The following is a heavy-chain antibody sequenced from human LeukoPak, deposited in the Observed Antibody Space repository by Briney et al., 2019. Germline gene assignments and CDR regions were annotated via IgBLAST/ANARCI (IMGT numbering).Heavy chain of an antibody. Sequence: GASVKVSFKVSGDSLTELSIHWVRQAPGKGLEWTGGFDPEEGETIFAQDFQGRVTLTEDTSTDTAYMELNSLRSDDTAVYYCATMGSETTSGWSAFDYWGRGTLVTVSS. J-gene: IGHJ4*02. CDR2: FDPEEGET. V-gene: IGHV1-24*01. CDR3: ATMGSETTSGWSAFDY. D-gene: IGHD6-19*01. CDR1: GDSLTELS.